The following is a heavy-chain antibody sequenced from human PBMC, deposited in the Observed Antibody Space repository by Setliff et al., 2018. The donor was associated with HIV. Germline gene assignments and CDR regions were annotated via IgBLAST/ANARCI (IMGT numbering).Heavy chain of an antibody. Sequence: ASVKVSCKASGYTFTSYYLHWVRQAPGQGLEWMGWISAHNGRINYAQKFQGRVTMTTDRSTSTAYMELRSLRSDDTAMYYRATDPGYSSTWYSESFQHWGQGTVVTVS. CDR2: ISAHNGRI. D-gene: IGHD6-13*01. CDR1: GYTFTSYY. J-gene: IGHJ1*01. V-gene: IGHV1-18*04. CDR3: ATDPGYSSTWYSESFQH.